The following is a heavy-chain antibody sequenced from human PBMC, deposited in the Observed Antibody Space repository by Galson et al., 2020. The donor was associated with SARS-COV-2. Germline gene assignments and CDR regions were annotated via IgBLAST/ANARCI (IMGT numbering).Heavy chain of an antibody. D-gene: IGHD2-21*02. Sequence: ASVKVSCKASGYTFTSYYMHWVRQAPGQGLEWMGIINPSGGSTSYAQKFQGRVTMTRDTSTSTVYMELSSLRSEDTAVYYCARDLVCGGDCRESSAFDIWGQGTMVTVSS. CDR2: INPSGGST. J-gene: IGHJ3*02. CDR3: ARDLVCGGDCRESSAFDI. V-gene: IGHV1-46*03. CDR1: GYTFTSYY.